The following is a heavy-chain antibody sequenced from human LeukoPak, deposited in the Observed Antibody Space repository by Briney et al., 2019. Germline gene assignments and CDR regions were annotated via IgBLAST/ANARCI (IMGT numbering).Heavy chain of an antibody. CDR1: GFTFSSYA. V-gene: IGHV3-66*02. CDR2: IYSGGST. CDR3: ARDPYNSSGYFAF. D-gene: IGHD3-22*01. J-gene: IGHJ4*02. Sequence: GGSLRLSCAASGFTFSSYAMHWVRQAPGKGLEWVSVIYSGGSTYYADSVKGRFTISRDNAKNTLFLQMNSLRPEDTAVYYCARDPYNSSGYFAFWGQGTLVTVSS.